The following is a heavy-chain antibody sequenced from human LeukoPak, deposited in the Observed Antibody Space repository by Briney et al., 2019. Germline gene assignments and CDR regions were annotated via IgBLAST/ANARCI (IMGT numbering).Heavy chain of an antibody. J-gene: IGHJ4*02. D-gene: IGHD3-22*01. Sequence: GGSLRLSCKASGITFRIHVMFWVRQAPGKGLEWVASIRYDGSRQFYADSVKGRFTISRDNSRNTVDVQMNSLRSEDSALYYCAKGGQYDSDSFFDFWGQGTLVTVSS. CDR1: GITFRIHV. CDR2: IRYDGSRQ. CDR3: AKGGQYDSDSFFDF. V-gene: IGHV3-30*02.